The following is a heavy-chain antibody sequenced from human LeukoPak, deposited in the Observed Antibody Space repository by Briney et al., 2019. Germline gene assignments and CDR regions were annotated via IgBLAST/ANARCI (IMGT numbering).Heavy chain of an antibody. CDR2: ISGSGGST. CDR1: GFTFSSYA. CDR3: AKDIVRSMTTVPNPLDY. J-gene: IGHJ4*02. V-gene: IGHV3-23*01. D-gene: IGHD4-17*01. Sequence: PGGYLRLSCAASGFTFSSYAMSWVRQAPGKGLEWVSAISGSGGSTYYAVSVKGRFTISRANSKNTLYLQMTSLRAEDTTVYYCAKDIVRSMTTVPNPLDYWGQGTLVTVSS.